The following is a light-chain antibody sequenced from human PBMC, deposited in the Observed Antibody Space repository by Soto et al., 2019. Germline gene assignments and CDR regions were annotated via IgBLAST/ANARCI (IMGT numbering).Light chain of an antibody. CDR1: QSVLYSSNNRNY. J-gene: IGKJ1*01. V-gene: IGKV4-1*01. Sequence: DIVMTQSPDSLAVSLGERATINCKSSQSVLYSSNNRNYLAWYQQRPGQPPKLLIYWALTRESGVPDRFSGSGSATDFTLTISSLQAEDVALYYCQQYYRTPRTFGQGTKVEIK. CDR3: QQYYRTPRT. CDR2: WAL.